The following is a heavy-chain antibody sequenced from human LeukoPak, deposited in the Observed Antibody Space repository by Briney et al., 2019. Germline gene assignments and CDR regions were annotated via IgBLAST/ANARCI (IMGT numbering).Heavy chain of an antibody. Sequence: SETLSLTCTVSGYSISSGYYWGWIRQPPGKGLEWIGSIYHSGSTYYNPSLKSRVTISVDTSKNQFSLKLSSVTAADTAVYYSASGGGILWFGELLLFDYWGQGTLVTVSS. D-gene: IGHD3-10*01. J-gene: IGHJ4*02. V-gene: IGHV4-38-2*02. CDR3: ASGGGILWFGELLLFDY. CDR2: IYHSGST. CDR1: GYSISSGYY.